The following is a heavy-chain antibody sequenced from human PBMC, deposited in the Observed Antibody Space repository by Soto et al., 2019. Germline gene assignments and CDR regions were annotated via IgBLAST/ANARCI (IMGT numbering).Heavy chain of an antibody. CDR2: INHSGST. CDR1: GGSFSGYY. V-gene: IGHV4-34*01. D-gene: IGHD2-2*01. Sequence: PSETLSLTCAVYGGSFSGYYWSWIRQPPGKGLEWIGEINHSGSTNYNPSLKSRVTISVDTSKNQFSLKLSSVTAADTAVYYCASGAYQLLGYSYSGMYVWGQGTTVTVSS. CDR3: ASGAYQLLGYSYSGMYV. J-gene: IGHJ6*02.